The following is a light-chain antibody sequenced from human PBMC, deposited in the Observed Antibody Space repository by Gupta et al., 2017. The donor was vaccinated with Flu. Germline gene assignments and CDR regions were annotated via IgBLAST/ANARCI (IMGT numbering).Light chain of an antibody. CDR1: SLRSYY. V-gene: IGLV3-19*01. J-gene: IGLJ2*01. CDR3: NSQASSSNLVG. Sequence: SSALTQDPAVSVALGQTVRITCQGDSLRSYYASWYQQKPGQAPVLVIYGKNNRPSGIPDRFSGSNSGNTASLTITGAQAEDEADYYWNSQASSSNLVGFGGGTKMTVL. CDR2: GKN.